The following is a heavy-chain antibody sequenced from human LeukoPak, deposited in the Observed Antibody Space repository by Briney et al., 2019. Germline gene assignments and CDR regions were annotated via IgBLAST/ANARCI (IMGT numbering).Heavy chain of an antibody. CDR3: AAALAIAVGGTTPGDY. V-gene: IGHV3-21*06. CDR1: GFTFSSHY. J-gene: IGHJ4*02. CDR2: ITSSSSDI. Sequence: GGSLRLSCAASGFTFSSHYMNWVRQAPGKGPEWVSSITSSSSDIFYADSVKGRFTISRDNAKNSLYLKMNSLRVEDTAGYYCAAALAIAVGGTTPGDYWGQGTLVTVSS. D-gene: IGHD6-19*01.